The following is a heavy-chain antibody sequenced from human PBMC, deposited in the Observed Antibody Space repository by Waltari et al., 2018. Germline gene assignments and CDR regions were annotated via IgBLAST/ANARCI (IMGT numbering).Heavy chain of an antibody. Sequence: QVQVVESGGGVVQPGRSLRLSCTASGFLFDNYGMHWVRQTPGKGLEWVAVIWHDGRNEDYADSVKGRFTISRDNAKNSLYLQMNSLRAEDTAVYYCARDLGPATVTTYWGQGTLVTVSS. CDR3: ARDLGPATVTTY. D-gene: IGHD4-4*01. CDR1: GFLFDNYG. J-gene: IGHJ4*02. CDR2: IWHDGRNE. V-gene: IGHV3-33*08.